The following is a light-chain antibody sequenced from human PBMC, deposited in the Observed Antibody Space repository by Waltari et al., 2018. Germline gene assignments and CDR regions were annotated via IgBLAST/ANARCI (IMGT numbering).Light chain of an antibody. CDR2: QDN. J-gene: IGLJ2*01. CDR1: KLEDKY. CDR3: QAWDRNTYVV. V-gene: IGLV3-1*01. Sequence: SYELTQPPSVSVSPGQTASIACSGDKLEDKYASWYQQKPGQSPVLVIYQDNRWPSGIPERFSGSTSGNTATLTISGTQAMDEADYYCQAWDRNTYVVFGGGTKLTVL.